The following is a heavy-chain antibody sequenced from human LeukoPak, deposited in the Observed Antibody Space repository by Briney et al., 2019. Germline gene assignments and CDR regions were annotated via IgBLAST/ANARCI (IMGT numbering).Heavy chain of an antibody. CDR1: GGGSFTDYS. CDR3: ARGRGEAAGLDH. D-gene: IGHD6-13*01. V-gene: IGHV4-34*01. J-gene: IGHJ4*02. CDR2: VTHAAIL. Sequence: SETLSLTCAVSGGGSFTDYSWNWIRQSPGKGLEWVGEVTHAAILNYNPSLKGRIAISVDTSKNQVSLRLDSMTAADTAMYYCARGRGEAAGLDHWGQGTLVTVSS.